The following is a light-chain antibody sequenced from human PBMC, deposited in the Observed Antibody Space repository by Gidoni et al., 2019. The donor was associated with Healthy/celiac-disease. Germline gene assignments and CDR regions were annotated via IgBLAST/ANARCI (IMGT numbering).Light chain of an antibody. CDR2: DDS. CDR1: NIGSKS. J-gene: IGLJ1*01. V-gene: IGLV3-21*03. CDR3: QVWDSSSDHPGV. Sequence: SHVLTQPPSVAVAPGKPARITCGGTNIGSKSGHWYQQKPGQAPVLVVYDDSDRPSGSPERFSGSNSGNTATLTISRVEAGDEADYYCQVWDSSSDHPGVFGTGTKVTVL.